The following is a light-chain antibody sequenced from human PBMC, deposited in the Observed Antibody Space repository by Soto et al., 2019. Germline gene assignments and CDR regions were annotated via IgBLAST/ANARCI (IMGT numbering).Light chain of an antibody. CDR1: QSVNSNF. CDR2: GAS. V-gene: IGKV3-20*01. Sequence: EIVLTQSPGTLSLSPGERATLSCRASQSVNSNFLAWYQQKPGQAPRLLIYGASTRAAGVRDRFSGSGSGTDFTLTITRLELEDFAVYYCQQYGRSPLMYTFGQGTKLGVK. J-gene: IGKJ2*01. CDR3: QQYGRSPLMYT.